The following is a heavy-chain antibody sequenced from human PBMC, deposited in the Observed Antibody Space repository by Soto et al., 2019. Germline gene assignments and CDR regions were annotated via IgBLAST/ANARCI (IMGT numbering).Heavy chain of an antibody. CDR2: ISYDGNNK. Sequence: PGGSLRLSCTASGFTFSNYDIHWVRQAPGKGLEWVAGISYDGNNKYHADSVKGRFTISRDNSKNTLFLQMNSLNSEDTAVYYCATLVTSEGPSRDVHWGQGTLVTVAS. CDR1: GFTFSNYD. V-gene: IGHV3-30*03. D-gene: IGHD6-13*01. CDR3: ATLVTSEGPSRDVH. J-gene: IGHJ4*02.